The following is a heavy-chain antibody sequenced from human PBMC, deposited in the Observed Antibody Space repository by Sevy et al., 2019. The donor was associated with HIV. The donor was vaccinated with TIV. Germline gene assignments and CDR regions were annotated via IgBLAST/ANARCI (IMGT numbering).Heavy chain of an antibody. D-gene: IGHD3-22*01. Sequence: ASVKVSYKASGGTFSTSPINWVRQAPGQGLEWMGGIIPLFGTTKYAQKFQGRVRIIADESTSTAFLEMNNLRSEDTAVYYCARTDYYDSSGYFYFDYWGQGTLVTVSS. CDR2: IIPLFGTT. CDR1: GGTFSTSP. V-gene: IGHV1-69*13. J-gene: IGHJ4*02. CDR3: ARTDYYDSSGYFYFDY.